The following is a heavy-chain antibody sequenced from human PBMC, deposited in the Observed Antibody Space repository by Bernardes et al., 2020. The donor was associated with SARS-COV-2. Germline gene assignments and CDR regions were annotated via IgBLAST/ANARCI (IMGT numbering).Heavy chain of an antibody. V-gene: IGHV1-3*01. J-gene: IGHJ3*02. CDR1: GYTFTSYA. CDR3: AARVTTLTYYGDYGAFDI. Sequence: ASVKVSCKASGYTFTSYAMHWVRQAPGQRLEWMGWINAGNGNTKYSQKFQGRVTITRDTSASTAYMELSSLRSEDTAVYYCAARVTTLTYYGDYGAFDIWGQGTMVTVSS. CDR2: INAGNGNT. D-gene: IGHD4-17*01.